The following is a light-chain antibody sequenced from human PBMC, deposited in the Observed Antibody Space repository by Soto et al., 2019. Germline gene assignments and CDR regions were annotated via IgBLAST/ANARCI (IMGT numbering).Light chain of an antibody. J-gene: IGLJ2*01. Sequence: QSALTQPASVSGSPGQSITISCTGTSSDVGAYNYVSWYQHHPGKAPKLMIYDVSNRPSGVSNRFSGSKSGNTASPTISGLQAEDEADYYCNSFTTSSTLVFGGGTKLTVL. CDR3: NSFTTSSTLV. CDR1: SSDVGAYNY. CDR2: DVS. V-gene: IGLV2-14*03.